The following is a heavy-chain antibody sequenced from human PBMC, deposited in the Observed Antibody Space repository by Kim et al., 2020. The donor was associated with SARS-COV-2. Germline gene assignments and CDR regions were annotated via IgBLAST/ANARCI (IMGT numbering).Heavy chain of an antibody. CDR3: ARESAVRIGQLVLPTDMDV. CDR2: INHSGST. J-gene: IGHJ6*02. D-gene: IGHD6-6*01. Sequence: SETLSLTCAVYGGSFSGYYWSWIRQPPGKGLEWIGEINHSGSTNYNPSLKSRVTISVDTSKNQFSLKLSSVTAADTAVYYCARESAVRIGQLVLPTDMDVWGQGTTVTVSS. CDR1: GGSFSGYY. V-gene: IGHV4-34*01.